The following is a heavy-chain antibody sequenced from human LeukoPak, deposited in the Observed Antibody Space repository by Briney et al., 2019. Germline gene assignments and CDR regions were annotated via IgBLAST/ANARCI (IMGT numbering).Heavy chain of an antibody. CDR2: IYTSGST. V-gene: IGHV4-61*02. Sequence: SETLSLTCTVSGGSISSGSYYWSWIRQPAGKGLEWIGRIYTSGSTNYNPSLKSRVTISADTSKNQFSLKLSSVTAADTAVYHCANWHYDILTGYFNPSDDWGQGTLVTVSS. J-gene: IGHJ4*02. CDR1: GGSISSGSYY. CDR3: ANWHYDILTGYFNPSDD. D-gene: IGHD3-9*01.